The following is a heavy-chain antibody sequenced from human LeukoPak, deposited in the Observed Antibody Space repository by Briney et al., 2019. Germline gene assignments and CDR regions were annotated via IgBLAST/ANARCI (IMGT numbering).Heavy chain of an antibody. Sequence: ASVKVSCKASGYTFTRYYMQWVRQAPGQGVEGMGWINPNSGGTNYAQKFQGRGTMTRDTSISTAYMELSRLRSDDTAVYYGARDRITMVRGVIPRYWFDPWGQGTLVTVSS. CDR3: ARDRITMVRGVIPRYWFDP. CDR1: GYTFTRYY. CDR2: INPNSGGT. J-gene: IGHJ5*02. D-gene: IGHD3-10*01. V-gene: IGHV1-2*02.